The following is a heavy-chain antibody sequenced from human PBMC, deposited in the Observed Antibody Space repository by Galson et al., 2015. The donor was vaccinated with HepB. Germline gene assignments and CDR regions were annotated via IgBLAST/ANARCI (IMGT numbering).Heavy chain of an antibody. D-gene: IGHD4-17*01. CDR3: ARDSSYGDYYYYGMDV. J-gene: IGHJ6*02. V-gene: IGHV3-21*01. CDR2: ISSSSSYI. Sequence: SLRLSCAASGFTFSSYSMNWVRQAPGKGLEWASSISSSSSYIYYADSVKGRFTISRDNAKNSLYLQMNSLRAEDTAVYYCARDSSYGDYYYYGMDVWGQGTTVTVSS. CDR1: GFTFSSYS.